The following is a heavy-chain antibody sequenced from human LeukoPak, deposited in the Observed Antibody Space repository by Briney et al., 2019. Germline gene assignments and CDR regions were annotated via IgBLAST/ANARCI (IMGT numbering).Heavy chain of an antibody. J-gene: IGHJ6*02. D-gene: IGHD1-14*01. Sequence: PSETLSLTCTVSGCSICSYYWSWIRQPPGKGLEWIGYMYYSGSTNYNPSLKSRVTISKDMSKNQFSLKLSSMTAADTAVYYCARDKVTSGGMDVWGQGTTVTVSS. CDR3: ARDKVTSGGMDV. CDR1: GCSICSYY. V-gene: IGHV4-59*01. CDR2: MYYSGST.